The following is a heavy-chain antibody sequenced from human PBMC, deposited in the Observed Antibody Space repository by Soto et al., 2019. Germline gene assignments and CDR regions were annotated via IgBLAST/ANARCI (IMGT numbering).Heavy chain of an antibody. CDR1: GYPFSSYG. CDR2: ISAYNGNT. CDR3: ATENPQTSALDY. V-gene: IGHV1-18*01. Sequence: ASVKVSCKASGYPFSSYGITWVRQAPVQGLEWMGWISAYNGNTDYAQKLQGRVTMTTDTSASTAYMELRSLRSEDTAVYYCATENPQTSALDYWGQGTLVTVSS. D-gene: IGHD1-1*01. J-gene: IGHJ4*02.